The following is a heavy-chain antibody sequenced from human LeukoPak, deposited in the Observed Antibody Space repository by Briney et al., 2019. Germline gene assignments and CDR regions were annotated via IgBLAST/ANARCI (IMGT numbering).Heavy chain of an antibody. Sequence: SETMSLTCTVSGASISSHYWSWIRQPPGKVLEWIGHIYYSGSTYYNPYLKGRLTVSVDRPKSQFSLELSSVTAADTAVYYCTRLLVRAAGGYYFDSWGQGTLVTVSS. J-gene: IGHJ4*02. CDR1: GASISSHY. CDR3: TRLLVRAAGGYYFDS. D-gene: IGHD2-2*01. CDR2: IYYSGST. V-gene: IGHV4-59*11.